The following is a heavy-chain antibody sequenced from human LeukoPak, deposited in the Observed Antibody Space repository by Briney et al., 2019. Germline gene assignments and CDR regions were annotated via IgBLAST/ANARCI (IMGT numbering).Heavy chain of an antibody. D-gene: IGHD4-17*01. CDR2: ISAYNGNT. J-gene: IGHJ4*02. CDR3: ARDLLAMTSVTIVGY. Sequence: ASVKVSCKASGYTFTSYGISWVRQAPGQGLEWMGWISAYNGNTIYAQKIQDRVTMTTDTSTSTAYMELRSLRSDDTAVYYCARDLLAMTSVTIVGYWGQGTLVTVSS. CDR1: GYTFTSYG. V-gene: IGHV1-18*04.